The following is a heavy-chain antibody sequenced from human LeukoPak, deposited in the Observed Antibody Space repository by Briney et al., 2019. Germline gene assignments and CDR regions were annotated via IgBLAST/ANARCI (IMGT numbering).Heavy chain of an antibody. D-gene: IGHD2-8*01. CDR1: GGTFSSYA. CDR2: IIPIFGTA. J-gene: IGHJ4*02. V-gene: IGHV1-69*01. CDR3: AHQIYCTNGVCRDY. Sequence: GASVKVSCKASGGTFSSYAISWVRQAPGQGLEWMGGIIPIFGTANYTQKFQGRVTITADESTSTAYMELSSLRSEDTAVYYCAHQIYCTNGVCRDYWGQGTLVTVSS.